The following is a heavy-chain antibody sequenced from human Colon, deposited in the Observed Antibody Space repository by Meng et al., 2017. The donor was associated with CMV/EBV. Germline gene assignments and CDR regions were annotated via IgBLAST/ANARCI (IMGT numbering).Heavy chain of an antibody. CDR2: VFYSGST. CDR1: GDSISSNDYS. CDR3: ARAHNIVLVPAHFDC. D-gene: IGHD2-2*01. Sequence: SETLSLTCTVSGDSISSNDYSWAWIRQPPGKGLEYIGNVFYSGSTYYNPSLKSRVTISVDTSKNQFSLKLSSVAAADTALYFCARAHNIVLVPAHFDCWGQGTLVTVSS. V-gene: IGHV4-39*07. J-gene: IGHJ4*02.